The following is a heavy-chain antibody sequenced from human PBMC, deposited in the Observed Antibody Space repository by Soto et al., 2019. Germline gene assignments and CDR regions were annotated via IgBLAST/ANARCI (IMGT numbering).Heavy chain of an antibody. CDR2: IYWNDDK. V-gene: IGHV2-5*01. D-gene: IGHD2-2*01. J-gene: IGHJ5*02. Sequence: SGPTLVNPTHTLTLTCTFSGFSLTTSGVGVGWIRQPPGKALEWLALIYWNDDKRYSPSLRGRLTITKDTSKNQVVLAMTNMDPVDTATYYCAHHTITPATNWFYPWGLGTLVTVSS. CDR3: AHHTITPATNWFYP. CDR1: GFSLTTSGVG.